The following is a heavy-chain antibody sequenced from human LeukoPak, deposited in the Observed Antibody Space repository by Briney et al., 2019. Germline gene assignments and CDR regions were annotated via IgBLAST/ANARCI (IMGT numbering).Heavy chain of an antibody. CDR3: AREWYYYDSSGYYNWFDP. CDR2: ISYDGSNK. CDR1: GFTFSSYA. J-gene: IGHJ5*02. V-gene: IGHV3-30-3*01. D-gene: IGHD3-22*01. Sequence: GRSLRLSCAASGFTFSSYARHWVRQAPGKGLEWVAVISYDGSNKYYADSVKGRFTISRDNSKNTLYLQMNSLRAEDTAVYYCAREWYYYDSSGYYNWFDPWGQGTLVTVSS.